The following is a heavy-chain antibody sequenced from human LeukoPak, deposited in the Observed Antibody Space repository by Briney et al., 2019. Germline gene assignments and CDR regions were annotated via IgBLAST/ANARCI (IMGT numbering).Heavy chain of an antibody. CDR1: DGSVSSADFY. V-gene: IGHV4-31*03. J-gene: IGHJ6*04. CDR3: ARDRYSGYDWDFYYYGMDV. CDR2: IHYSGRT. Sequence: SETLSLTCSVSDGSVSSADFYWSWIRQHPGKGLEWIGHIHYSGRTYYNPPLKSRVAISLDTSKNQFSLKLGSVTAADTAVYYCARDRYSGYDWDFYYYGMDVWGKGTTVTVSS. D-gene: IGHD5-12*01.